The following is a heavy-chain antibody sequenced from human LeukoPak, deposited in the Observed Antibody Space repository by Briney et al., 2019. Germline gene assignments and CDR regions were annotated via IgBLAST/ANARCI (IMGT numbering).Heavy chain of an antibody. V-gene: IGHV3-30*03. CDR1: GFTFSSYS. CDR2: ISYDGSNK. J-gene: IGHJ5*02. Sequence: PGGSLRLSCAASGFTFSSYSMNWVRQAPGKGLEWVAVISYDGSNKYYADSVKGRFTISRDNSKNTLYLQMNSLRAEDTAVYYCARTSYWFDPWGQGTLVTVSS. CDR3: ARTSYWFDP.